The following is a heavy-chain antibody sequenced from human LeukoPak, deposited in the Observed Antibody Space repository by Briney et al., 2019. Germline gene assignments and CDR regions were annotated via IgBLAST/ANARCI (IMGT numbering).Heavy chain of an antibody. D-gene: IGHD3-22*01. J-gene: IGHJ4*02. CDR2: ISGSGGST. CDR3: AKDSSYYYDSSGYFDY. CDR1: GFTFSSYA. V-gene: IGHV3-23*01. Sequence: GGSLRLSCAASGFTFSSYAMSWVRQAPGKGLEWVSAISGSGGSTYYADSVKGRFTISRDNSKNTLYLLMNSLRAEDTAVYYCAKDSSYYYDSSGYFDYWGQGTLVTVSS.